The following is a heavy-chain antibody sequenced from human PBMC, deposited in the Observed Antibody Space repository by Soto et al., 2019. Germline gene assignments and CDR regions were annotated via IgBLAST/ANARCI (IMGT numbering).Heavy chain of an antibody. CDR3: RGIDYDFWSAYYGTYYYGMDV. CDR1: GGSISSSSYY. V-gene: IGHV4-39*01. Sequence: PSETLSLTCTVSGGSISSSSYYWGWIRQPPGKGLEWIGSIYYSGSTYYNPSLKSRVTISVDTSKNQFSLKLSSVTAADTAVYYCRGIDYDFWSAYYGTYYYGMDVWGQGTTVTVSS. D-gene: IGHD3-3*01. CDR2: IYYSGST. J-gene: IGHJ6*02.